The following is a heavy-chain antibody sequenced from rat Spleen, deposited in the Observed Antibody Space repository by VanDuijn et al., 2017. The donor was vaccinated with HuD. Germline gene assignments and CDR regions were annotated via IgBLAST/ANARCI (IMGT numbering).Heavy chain of an antibody. J-gene: IGHJ3*01. CDR1: GFSLISYA. V-gene: IGHV2-15*01. CDR2: IWGDGRT. Sequence: QVQLKESGPGLVQPSQTLSLTCTVSGFSLISYAVNWVRQPPGKGLEWMGGIWGDGRTDYNSVLKSRLSISRDTSKSQVFLKMNSLQTDDTAIYFCTRSWGYYYDGSPQWFAYWGQGTLVTVSS. D-gene: IGHD1-12*03. CDR3: TRSWGYYYDGSPQWFAY.